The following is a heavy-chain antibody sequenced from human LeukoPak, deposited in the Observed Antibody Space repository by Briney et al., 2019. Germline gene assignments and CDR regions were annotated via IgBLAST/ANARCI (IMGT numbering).Heavy chain of an antibody. V-gene: IGHV3-48*01. CDR1: GFTFSSYS. D-gene: IGHD2-2*01. Sequence: SGGSLRLSCAASGFTFSSYSMNWVRQAPGKGLEWVSYISSSSSTIDDGDSVKGRFTISRDNAKNSLYLQMNSLRAEDTAVYYCAREFRQEPDCSSTSCYPNWFDPWGQGTLVTVSS. J-gene: IGHJ5*02. CDR3: AREFRQEPDCSSTSCYPNWFDP. CDR2: ISSSSSTI.